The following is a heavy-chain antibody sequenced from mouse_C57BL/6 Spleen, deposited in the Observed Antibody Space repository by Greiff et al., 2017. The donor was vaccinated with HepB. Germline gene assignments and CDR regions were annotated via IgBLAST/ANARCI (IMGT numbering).Heavy chain of an antibody. D-gene: IGHD1-1*01. Sequence: DVQLQESGPVLVKPGASVKMSCKASGYTFTDYYMNWVKQSHGKSLEWIGVINPYNGGTSYNQKFKGKATLTVDKSSSTAYMELNSLTSEDSAVYYCARDYYGSSCGYWGQGTTLTVSS. CDR3: ARDYYGSSCGY. V-gene: IGHV1-19*01. J-gene: IGHJ2*01. CDR1: GYTFTDYY. CDR2: INPYNGGT.